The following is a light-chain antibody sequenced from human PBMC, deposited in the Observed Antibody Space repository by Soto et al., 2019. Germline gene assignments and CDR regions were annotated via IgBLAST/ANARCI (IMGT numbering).Light chain of an antibody. Sequence: IVLTQSPVPLSLSTGERGALSCRASQSVSSNYVAWYQQKPGQAPRLLISGASSRATGIPDRFSGSGSGTDFTLTISRLEPEDFAVYYCQQYGRSPRTFGQGTKVDI. CDR2: GAS. CDR1: QSVSSNY. CDR3: QQYGRSPRT. V-gene: IGKV3-20*01. J-gene: IGKJ1*01.